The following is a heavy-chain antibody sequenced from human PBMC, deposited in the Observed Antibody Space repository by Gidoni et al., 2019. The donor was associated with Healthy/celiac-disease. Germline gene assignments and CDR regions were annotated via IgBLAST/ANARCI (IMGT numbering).Heavy chain of an antibody. Sequence: QVQLQESGPGLVKPSQTLSLTCTVSGGSISSGSYYWGWIRQPAGKGLEWIGRIYTSGSTNYNPSLKSRVTISVDTSKNQFSLKLSSVTAADTAVYYCARALWSDDSSGYYHNWFDPWGQGTLVTVSS. CDR3: ARALWSDDSSGYYHNWFDP. CDR1: GGSISSGSYY. CDR2: IYTSGST. D-gene: IGHD3-22*01. J-gene: IGHJ5*02. V-gene: IGHV4-61*02.